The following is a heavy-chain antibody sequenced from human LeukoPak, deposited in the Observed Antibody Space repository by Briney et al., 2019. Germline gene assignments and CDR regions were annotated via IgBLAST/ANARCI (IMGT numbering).Heavy chain of an antibody. D-gene: IGHD3-10*01. J-gene: IGHJ4*02. CDR3: ARDRDGSGSWETNFDY. CDR1: GFTFSSYT. V-gene: IGHV3-53*01. CDR2: VESGGET. Sequence: GGSLRLSCAASGFTFSSYTMNWVRQAPGKGLEWVSIVESGGETYYADSVKGRFTISRDDSKNTLYLQMNTLRVEDTAVYYCARDRDGSGSWETNFDYWGQGSLVTVS.